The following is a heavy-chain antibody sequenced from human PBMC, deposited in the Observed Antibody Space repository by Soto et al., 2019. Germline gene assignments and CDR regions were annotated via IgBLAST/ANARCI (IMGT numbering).Heavy chain of an antibody. V-gene: IGHV3-33*01. D-gene: IGHD1-20*01. CDR1: GFTFSNYG. CDR3: ARGNSITGPFDY. CDR2: IWYDGSNK. J-gene: IGHJ4*02. Sequence: GSLRLSCAASGFTFSNYGMHWVRQAPGKGLEWVAVIWYDGSNKYYADSVKGRFTISRDNSKNTLYLQMNSLRAEDTAVYYCARGNSITGPFDYWGQGTLVTVSS.